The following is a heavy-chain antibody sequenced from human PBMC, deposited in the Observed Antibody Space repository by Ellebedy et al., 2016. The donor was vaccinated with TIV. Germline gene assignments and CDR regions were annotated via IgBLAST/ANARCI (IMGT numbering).Heavy chain of an antibody. D-gene: IGHD4-11*01. Sequence: GGSLRLXXKGSGYRFTNSWIAWVRQKPGKGLEWLGIIYPGDSDTKYSPSFQGQVTISADTSINAAYLQWNILEASDTATYYCARMHEYSNYHPLDLWGQGTVVTVSS. CDR2: IYPGDSDT. J-gene: IGHJ3*01. V-gene: IGHV5-51*01. CDR3: ARMHEYSNYHPLDL. CDR1: GYRFTNSW.